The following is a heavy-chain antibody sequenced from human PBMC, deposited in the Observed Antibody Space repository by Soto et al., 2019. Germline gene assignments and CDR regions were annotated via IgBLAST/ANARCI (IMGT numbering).Heavy chain of an antibody. CDR1: GFTVSSNY. J-gene: IGHJ4*02. CDR2: IYSGGST. CDR3: ARGGQWRTPSFDY. Sequence: GGSLRLSCAASGFTVSSNYMSWVRQAPGKGLEWVSVIYSGGSTYYADSAKGRFTISRHNSKNTLYLQMNSLRAEDTAVYYCARGGQWRTPSFDYWGQGTLVTVSS. D-gene: IGHD6-19*01. V-gene: IGHV3-53*04.